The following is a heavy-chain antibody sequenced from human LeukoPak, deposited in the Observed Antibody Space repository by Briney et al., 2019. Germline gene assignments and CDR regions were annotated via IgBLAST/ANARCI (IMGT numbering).Heavy chain of an antibody. J-gene: IGHJ4*02. CDR3: ARDSGIAVAGSLDY. D-gene: IGHD6-19*01. Sequence: GGSLRLSCAASGFTFSSYSMNWVRQAPGKGLEWVSSISSSSSYIYYADSVKGRFTISRDNAKNSLYLQMNSLRAEDTAVYYCARDSGIAVAGSLDYWGQGTLVTVSS. CDR2: ISSSSSYI. CDR1: GFTFSSYS. V-gene: IGHV3-21*01.